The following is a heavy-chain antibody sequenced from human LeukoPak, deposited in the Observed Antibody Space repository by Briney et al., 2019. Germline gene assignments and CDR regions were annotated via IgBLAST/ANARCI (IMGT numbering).Heavy chain of an antibody. CDR3: ASMTRASGVDY. CDR1: GGTFSSYA. J-gene: IGHJ4*02. CDR2: IIPILGIA. D-gene: IGHD2-21*02. V-gene: IGHV1-69*04. Sequence: SVKVSCKASGGTFSSYAISWVRQAPGQGLEWMGRIIPILGIANYAQKFQGRVTITADKSTSTAYMELSSLRSEDTAVYYCASMTRASGVDYWGQGTLVTVSS.